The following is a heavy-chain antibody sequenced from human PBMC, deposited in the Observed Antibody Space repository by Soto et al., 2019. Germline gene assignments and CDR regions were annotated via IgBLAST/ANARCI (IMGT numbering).Heavy chain of an antibody. CDR2: MNPNSGNT. J-gene: IGHJ3*02. CDR1: GYTFTSYD. CDR3: ARGRRRCSSTSCDAFDI. V-gene: IGHV1-8*01. Sequence: ASVKVSCKASGYTFTSYDINWVRQATGQGLEWMGWMNPNSGNTGYAQKFQGRVTMTRNTSISTAYMELSSLRSDDTAVNYDARGRRRCSSTSCDAFDIWGQGTMVTVSS. D-gene: IGHD2-2*01.